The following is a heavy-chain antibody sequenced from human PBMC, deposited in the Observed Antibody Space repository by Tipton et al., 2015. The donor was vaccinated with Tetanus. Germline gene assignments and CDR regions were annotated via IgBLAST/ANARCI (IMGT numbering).Heavy chain of an antibody. CDR2: ISSRGST. V-gene: IGHV4-31*03. Sequence: TLSLTCTVSGGSVSSGAYCWSWIRQHPGKGLESIGCISSRGSTYYNPSLTCRVSISVDTSKNQFSLKLTSVTAADPAIYYCARGGDNLTFQRPTGRWFDPWGHGTLVTVSS. J-gene: IGHJ5*02. D-gene: IGHD1-1*01. CDR3: ARGGDNLTFQRPTGRWFDP. CDR1: GGSVSSGAYC.